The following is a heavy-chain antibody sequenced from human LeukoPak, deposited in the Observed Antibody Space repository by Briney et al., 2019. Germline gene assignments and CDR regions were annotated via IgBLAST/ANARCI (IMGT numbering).Heavy chain of an antibody. CDR1: GYTFSRYW. V-gene: IGHV3-74*01. J-gene: IGHJ1*01. CDR3: ARDLGGTAGS. D-gene: IGHD1-26*01. Sequence: GGSLRLSCAASGYTFSRYWMHWVRQVPGRGLEWVSRLNEDGRITTYSDSVQGRFIISRDNSKNTLYLQMYSLRAEDTALYFCARDLGGTAGSWGQGTLVTVSS. CDR2: LNEDGRIT.